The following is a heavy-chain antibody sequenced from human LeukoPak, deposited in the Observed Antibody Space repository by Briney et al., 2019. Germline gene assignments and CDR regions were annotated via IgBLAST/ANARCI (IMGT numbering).Heavy chain of an antibody. CDR3: ARGATSYDY. J-gene: IGHJ4*02. Sequence: WGSLRLSWSAPGFTFSSHWMSWVRQGPGKGLEWVANIKHDGSDKYNVDSVRGRFTISRDNAKNSLYLQMNSLRVEDTAVYYCARGATSYDYWGQGTLVTVSS. V-gene: IGHV3-7*04. CDR1: GFTFSSHW. CDR2: IKHDGSDK.